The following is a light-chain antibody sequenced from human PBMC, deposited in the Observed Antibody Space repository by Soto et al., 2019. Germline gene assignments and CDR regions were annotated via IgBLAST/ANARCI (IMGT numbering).Light chain of an antibody. J-gene: IGKJ2*01. CDR3: QHYSSAPST. Sequence: EVVLTQSPGTLSLSPGERATLSCRASQSVSNFYLAWYQQKPGQAPRLLMYGASNRATGIPDRFSGSGSGTDFTLTISRLEPEDFAVYYCQHYSSAPSTFGQGTKLEIK. CDR2: GAS. V-gene: IGKV3-20*01. CDR1: QSVSNFY.